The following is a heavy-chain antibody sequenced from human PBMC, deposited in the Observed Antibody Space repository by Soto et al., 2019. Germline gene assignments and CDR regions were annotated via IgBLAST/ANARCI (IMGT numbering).Heavy chain of an antibody. CDR2: INPSGGYT. CDR3: AAEVYSGGDCCHFDY. D-gene: IGHD2-21*01. CDR1: GYTFSSYY. J-gene: IGHJ4*02. V-gene: IGHV1-46*01. Sequence: ASVKVSCKASGYTFSSYYMNCVRQAPGQGLEWLGIINPSGGYTNYAQQVRERATITRDMSTNTAYLELSSLTFEDTAVYYCAAEVYSGGDCCHFDYWGLGTLVTVSS.